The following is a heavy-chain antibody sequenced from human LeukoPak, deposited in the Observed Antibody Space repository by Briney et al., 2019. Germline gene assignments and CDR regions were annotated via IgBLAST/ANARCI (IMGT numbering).Heavy chain of an antibody. CDR2: INHSGST. CDR3: ARDILEHPFDY. V-gene: IGHV4-34*01. CDR1: GGSFSGYY. Sequence: SETLSLTCAVYGGSFSGYYWSWIRQPPGKGLEWIGEINHSGSTNYNPSLKSRVTISVDTSKNQYSLKLSSEAAADTAVYCCARDILEHPFDYWGQGTLVTVSS. D-gene: IGHD1/OR15-1a*01. J-gene: IGHJ4*02.